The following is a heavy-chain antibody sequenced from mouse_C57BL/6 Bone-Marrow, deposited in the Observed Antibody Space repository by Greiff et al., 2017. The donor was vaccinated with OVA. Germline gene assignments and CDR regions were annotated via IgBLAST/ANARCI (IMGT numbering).Heavy chain of an antibody. CDR3: ARLGADAMDY. CDR1: GYTFTSYW. CDR2: IHPNSSST. Sequence: QVQLQQPGAELVKPGASVKLSCKASGYTFTSYWMHWVKQRPGQGLEWIGMIHPNSSSTNYNEKFKSKATLTVDKSSSTAYMQLSSLTSEDSAVYYCARLGADAMDYWGQGTSVTVSS. V-gene: IGHV1-64*01. J-gene: IGHJ4*01.